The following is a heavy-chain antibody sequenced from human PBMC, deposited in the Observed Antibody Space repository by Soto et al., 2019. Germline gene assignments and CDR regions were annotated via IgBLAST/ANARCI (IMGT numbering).Heavy chain of an antibody. J-gene: IGHJ4*02. CDR2: INPNSGGT. CDR3: AREPATAKPEGVDF. Sequence: VASVKVSCKAPGYTFSDYYIHWVRQAPGQGLEWMGWINPNSGGTKYAPKFQGGVTMTRDTSITTAYMELSRLRSGDTAVYYCAREPATAKPEGVDFWSQGTLVTVSS. CDR1: GYTFSDYY. V-gene: IGHV1-2*02. D-gene: IGHD1-1*01.